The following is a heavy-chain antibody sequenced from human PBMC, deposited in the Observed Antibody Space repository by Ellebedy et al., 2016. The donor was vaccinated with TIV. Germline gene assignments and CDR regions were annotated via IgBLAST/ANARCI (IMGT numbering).Heavy chain of an antibody. V-gene: IGHV3-7*01. CDR1: GYTFSDYW. CDR3: ARDAASGKTDY. CDR2: INQDGNEK. Sequence: GESLKISCAASGYTFSDYWMIWVRQAPGKGLEWLANINQDGNEKNHVHSVKGRFTISRDNDKNSLYLQINSLRAYDTALYYCARDAASGKTDYWGQGTLVTVSS. J-gene: IGHJ4*02. D-gene: IGHD6-13*01.